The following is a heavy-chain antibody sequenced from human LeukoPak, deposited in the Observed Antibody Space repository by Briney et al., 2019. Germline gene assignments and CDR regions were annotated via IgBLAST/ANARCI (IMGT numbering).Heavy chain of an antibody. Sequence: GGSLRLFCAASGFTVSSNYMNWVRQAPGEGLEWVSVIYSGGSTYYADSVKGRFTISRDNSKNTLYLQMNSLRAEDTAVYYCARGRIAVAGPFDYWGQGTLVTVSS. V-gene: IGHV3-53*01. CDR2: IYSGGST. CDR3: ARGRIAVAGPFDY. CDR1: GFTVSSNY. J-gene: IGHJ4*02. D-gene: IGHD6-19*01.